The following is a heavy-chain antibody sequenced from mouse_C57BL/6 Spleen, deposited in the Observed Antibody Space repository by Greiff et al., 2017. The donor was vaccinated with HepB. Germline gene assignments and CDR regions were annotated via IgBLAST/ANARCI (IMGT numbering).Heavy chain of an antibody. D-gene: IGHD2-3*01. CDR2: ISSGGSYT. V-gene: IGHV5-6*01. CDR3: ARHKDGSFDY. J-gene: IGHJ2*01. CDR1: GFTFSSYG. Sequence: EVHLVESGGDLVKPGGSLKLSCAASGFTFSSYGMSWVRQTPDKRLEWVATISSGGSYTYYPDSVKGRFTISRDNAKNTLYLQMSSLKSEDTAMYYCARHKDGSFDYWGQGTTLTVSS.